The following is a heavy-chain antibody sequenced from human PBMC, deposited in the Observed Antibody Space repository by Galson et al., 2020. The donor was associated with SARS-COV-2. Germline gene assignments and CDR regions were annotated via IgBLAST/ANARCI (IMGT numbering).Heavy chain of an antibody. D-gene: IGHD6-19*01. CDR3: ARNGYGVAVAGWFDP. CDR2: IYYSGST. J-gene: IGHJ5*02. Sequence: SETLSLTCTVSGGSISSSSYYWGWIRQPPGKGLEWIGSIYYSGSTYYNPSLKSRVTISVDTSKNQFSLKLSSVTAADTAVYYCARNGYGVAVAGWFDPWGQGTLVTVSS. CDR1: GGSISSSSYY. V-gene: IGHV4-39*01.